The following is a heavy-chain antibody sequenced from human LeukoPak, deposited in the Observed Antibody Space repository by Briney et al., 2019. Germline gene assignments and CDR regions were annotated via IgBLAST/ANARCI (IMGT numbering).Heavy chain of an antibody. J-gene: IGHJ4*02. CDR2: IRSKALYGTS. CDR3: VRESVRDYYFDF. CDR1: GFRFGGHA. D-gene: IGHD3-10*02. Sequence: QPGRSLRLSCSGSGFRFGGHALSWVRQAPGKGLEWVGFIRSKALYGTSEYAASVEGRFAISRDDSNNIVYLQMNSLKTEDTAVYFCVRESVRDYYFDFWGQGTLVTVSS. V-gene: IGHV3-49*04.